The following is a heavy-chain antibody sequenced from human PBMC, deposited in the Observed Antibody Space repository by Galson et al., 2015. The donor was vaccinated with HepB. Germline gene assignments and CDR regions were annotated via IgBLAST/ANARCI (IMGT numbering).Heavy chain of an antibody. CDR1: GDSVSSKTAA. D-gene: IGHD6-6*01. Sequence: CAISGDSVSSKTAAWNWIRLSPSRGLQWLGRTYSRSRWYNDYAVSVKSRITVNPDISKNQFSLQLNSVTPDDSAIYYCARGDSSSFAFNVWGQGTVVTVSS. CDR3: ARGDSSSFAFNV. V-gene: IGHV6-1*01. CDR2: TYSRSRWYN. J-gene: IGHJ3*01.